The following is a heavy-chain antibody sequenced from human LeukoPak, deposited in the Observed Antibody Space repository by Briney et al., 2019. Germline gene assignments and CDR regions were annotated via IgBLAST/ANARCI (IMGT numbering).Heavy chain of an antibody. CDR3: AKGGTAMVGLGFDY. D-gene: IGHD5-18*01. V-gene: IGHV3-23*01. CDR2: ISGSGGST. CDR1: GFTFSSYA. Sequence: QPGGSLRLSCAASGFTFSSYAMSWVRQAPGKGLEWVSAISGSGGSTYYADSVKGRFTISRDISKNTLYLQMNSLRAEDTAVYYCAKGGTAMVGLGFDYWGQGTLVTVSS. J-gene: IGHJ4*02.